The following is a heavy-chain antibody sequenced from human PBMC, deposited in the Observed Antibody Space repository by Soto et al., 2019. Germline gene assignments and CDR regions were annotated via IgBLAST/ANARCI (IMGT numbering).Heavy chain of an antibody. CDR3: ARDREDTAMVTSAFDI. D-gene: IGHD5-18*01. J-gene: IGHJ3*02. Sequence: ASVKVSCKASGYTFTSYYMHWVRQAPGQGLEWMGIINPSGGSTSYAQKFQGRVTMTRDTSTSTVYMELSSLRSEDTAVYYCARDREDTAMVTSAFDIWGQGTMVTVSS. CDR2: INPSGGST. CDR1: GYTFTSYY. V-gene: IGHV1-46*01.